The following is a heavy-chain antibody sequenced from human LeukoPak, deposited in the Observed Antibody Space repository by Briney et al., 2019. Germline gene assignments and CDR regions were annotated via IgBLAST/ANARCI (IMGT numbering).Heavy chain of an antibody. J-gene: IGHJ6*02. CDR3: ARGLTTVTTIHYYYYYGMDV. D-gene: IGHD4-17*01. CDR2: ISSSDSTI. CDR1: GFTFSDYY. V-gene: IGHV3-11*01. Sequence: GGSLRLSCAASGFTFSDYYMSWIRQAPGKGLEWVSYISSSDSTIYYADSVKGRFTISRDNAKNSLYLQMNSLRAEDTAVYYCARGLTTVTTIHYYYYYGMDVWGQGTTVTVSS.